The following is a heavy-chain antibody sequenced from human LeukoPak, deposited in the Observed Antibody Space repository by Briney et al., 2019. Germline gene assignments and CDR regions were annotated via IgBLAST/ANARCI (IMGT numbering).Heavy chain of an antibody. J-gene: IGHJ6*03. D-gene: IGHD6-13*01. CDR3: ARDLTAAAAGKYYYYYMDV. CDR2: LDFSGRT. CDR1: GVSISTSSYY. V-gene: IGHV4-39*07. Sequence: SETLSLTCNVSGVSISTSSYYWGWIRQSPVKGLEWIGNLDFSGRTNYNPSLKSRVTISVDTSKNQFSLKLSSVTAADTAVYYCARDLTAAAAGKYYYYYMDVWGKGTTVTVSS.